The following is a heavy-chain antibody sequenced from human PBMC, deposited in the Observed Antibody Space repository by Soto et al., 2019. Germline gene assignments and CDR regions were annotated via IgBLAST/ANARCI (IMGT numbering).Heavy chain of an antibody. V-gene: IGHV1-58*01. CDR1: GFTFTSSA. CDR2: IVVGSGNT. CDR3: AAQRWYYYDSSGSALFDY. D-gene: IGHD3-22*01. J-gene: IGHJ4*02. Sequence: ASVKVSCKASGFTFTSSAVQWVRQARGQRLEWIGWIVVGSGNTNYAQKFQERVTITRDMSTSTAYMELSSLRSEDTAVYYCAAQRWYYYDSSGSALFDYWGQGTLVTVSS.